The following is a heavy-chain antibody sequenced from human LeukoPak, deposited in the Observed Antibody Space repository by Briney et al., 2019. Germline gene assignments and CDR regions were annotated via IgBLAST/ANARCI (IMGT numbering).Heavy chain of an antibody. J-gene: IGHJ3*02. Sequence: PGGSLRLSCAASGFTFSSYGMHWVRQAPGKGLEWVAVIWYDGSNKYYADSVKGRFTISRDNSKNTLYLQMNSLGAEDTAVYYCAKSMDYYDSSGYHPYDAFDIWGQGTMVTVSS. CDR3: AKSMDYYDSSGYHPYDAFDI. D-gene: IGHD3-22*01. CDR2: IWYDGSNK. CDR1: GFTFSSYG. V-gene: IGHV3-33*06.